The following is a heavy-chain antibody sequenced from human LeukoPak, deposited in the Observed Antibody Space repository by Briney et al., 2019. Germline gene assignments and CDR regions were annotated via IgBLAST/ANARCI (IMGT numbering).Heavy chain of an antibody. CDR1: GFTFGSHA. CDR3: GKTTVGYSSGQKPAWPVDY. CDR2: IFGSGGSP. J-gene: IGHJ4*02. Sequence: EGSLRLSCAAPGFTFGSHAMYWVRQAPGKGLEWVAGIFGSGGSPHYADPVKGRFTISRDNSRNTVYLQINSLRAEDTAVYYCGKTTVGYSSGQKPAWPVDYWGQGTLVTVSS. D-gene: IGHD5-18*01. V-gene: IGHV3-23*01.